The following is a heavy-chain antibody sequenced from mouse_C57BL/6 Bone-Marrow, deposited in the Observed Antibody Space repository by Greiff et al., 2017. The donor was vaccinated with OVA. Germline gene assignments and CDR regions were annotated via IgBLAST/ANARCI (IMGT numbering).Heavy chain of an antibody. D-gene: IGHD2-13*01. CDR3: ARGRSMVTAGGFAY. CDR1: GYTFTSYW. V-gene: IGHV1-50*01. Sequence: QVQLQQPGAELVKPGASVKLSCKASGYTFTSYWMQWVKQRPGQGLEWIGEIDPSDSYTNYNQKVKGKATLTVDTSSSTAYMQLSSRTSEDSAVYYCARGRSMVTAGGFAYWGQGTLVTVSA. CDR2: IDPSDSYT. J-gene: IGHJ3*01.